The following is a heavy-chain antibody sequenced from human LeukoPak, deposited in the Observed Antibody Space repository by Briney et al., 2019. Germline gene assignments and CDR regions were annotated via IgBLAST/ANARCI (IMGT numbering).Heavy chain of an antibody. CDR3: ARTYGSSGYYYVGGDDAFDI. D-gene: IGHD3-22*01. Sequence: TSETLSLTCTVSGGSISTYYWSWIRQSPGKGLEWIGYIYYSGITNYNPSLKSRVTISLDTSKNQFSLKLSSVTAADTAAYYCARTYGSSGYYYVGGDDAFDIWGQGTMVTVSS. CDR2: IYYSGIT. J-gene: IGHJ3*02. CDR1: GGSISTYY. V-gene: IGHV4-59*01.